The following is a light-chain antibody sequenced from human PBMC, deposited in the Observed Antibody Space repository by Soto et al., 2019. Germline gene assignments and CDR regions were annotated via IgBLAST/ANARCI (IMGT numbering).Light chain of an antibody. CDR1: SSDVGAYNY. CDR3: SSNTGNNNFVV. V-gene: IGLV2-8*01. Sequence: QSALTQPPSASGSLGQSVTISCTGTSSDVGAYNYVSWYQQHPDRAPKVIIYEVSQRPSGVPDRFSGSKSGKTASLTVSGLQAEDEADYYCSSNTGNNNFVVFGGGTKLTVL. CDR2: EVS. J-gene: IGLJ2*01.